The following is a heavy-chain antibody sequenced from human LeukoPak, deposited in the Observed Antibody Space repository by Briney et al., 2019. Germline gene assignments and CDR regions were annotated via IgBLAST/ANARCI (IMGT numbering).Heavy chain of an antibody. CDR2: INPSGGST. Sequence: VASVKVSCRASGYTFTSYYMHWVRQTPGQGLEWMGIINPSGGSTSYAQKFQGRVTMTRDTSTSTVYMELSSLRSEDTAVYYCARRYGTDAFDIWGQGTMVTVSS. CDR3: ARRYGTDAFDI. CDR1: GYTFTSYY. D-gene: IGHD4-17*01. V-gene: IGHV1-46*01. J-gene: IGHJ3*02.